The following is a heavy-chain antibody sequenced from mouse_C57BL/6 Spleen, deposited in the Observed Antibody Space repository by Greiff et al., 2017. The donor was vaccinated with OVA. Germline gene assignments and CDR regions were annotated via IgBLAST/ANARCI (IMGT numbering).Heavy chain of an antibody. V-gene: IGHV1-18*01. Sequence: EVQLMESGPELVKPGASVKIPCKASGYTFTDYNMDWVKQSHGKSLEWIGDINPNNGGTIYNQKFKGKATLTVDKSSSTAYMELRSLTSEDTAAYYWARSDYYGSSRYFDVWGTGTTVTVSS. CDR3: ARSDYYGSSRYFDV. J-gene: IGHJ1*03. D-gene: IGHD1-1*01. CDR2: INPNNGGT. CDR1: GYTFTDYN.